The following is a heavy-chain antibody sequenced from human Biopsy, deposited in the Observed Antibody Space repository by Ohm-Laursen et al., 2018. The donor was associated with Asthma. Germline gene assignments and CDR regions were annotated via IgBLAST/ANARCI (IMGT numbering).Heavy chain of an antibody. CDR1: GYPFTDYY. Sequence: GDSVKVSCQASGYPFTDYYVHWVRQAPGQGLEWMGRIDPNSGGTNYAQKFLGRVTMTRDTSVNTAFMVLSRLRSDDTAVYYCARIKIRIGAGTDRYFDLWGRGTLVTVSS. CDR3: ARIKIRIGAGTDRYFDL. D-gene: IGHD3-16*01. CDR2: IDPNSGGT. V-gene: IGHV1-2*06. J-gene: IGHJ2*01.